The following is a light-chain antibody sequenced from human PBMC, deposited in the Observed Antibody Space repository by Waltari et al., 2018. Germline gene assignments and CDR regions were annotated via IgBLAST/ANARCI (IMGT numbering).Light chain of an antibody. CDR2: HAS. V-gene: IGKV3-15*01. Sequence: ETVMTQSPATLSVSPGERATLSCRTSQTIGFSLAWYQQKPGQAPRLLIYHASTRATGIPARFSGSGSETEFTLTISSLQSEDVAVYYCQQYNNWPPGTFGQGTKVKI. CDR1: QTIGFS. CDR3: QQYNNWPPGT. J-gene: IGKJ1*01.